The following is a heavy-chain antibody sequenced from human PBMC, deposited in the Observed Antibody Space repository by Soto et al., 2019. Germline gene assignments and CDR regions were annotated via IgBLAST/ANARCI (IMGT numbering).Heavy chain of an antibody. D-gene: IGHD2-2*01. CDR3: ARDGLYCSGTTCYFDY. V-gene: IGHV3-21*01. CDR1: GFTFSSYN. J-gene: IGHJ4*02. Sequence: GGSLRLSCAASGFTFSSYNMNWVRQAPGKGLEWVSSISSSSSYIYYADSVKGRFTISRDNAKNSLYLQMNSLRADDTAVYYCARDGLYCSGTTCYFDYWGQGTLVTVSS. CDR2: ISSSSSYI.